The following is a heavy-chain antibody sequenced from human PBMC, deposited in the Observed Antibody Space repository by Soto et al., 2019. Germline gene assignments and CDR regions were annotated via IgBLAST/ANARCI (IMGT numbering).Heavy chain of an antibody. CDR3: AREELHCGGDCFAF. CDR1: GFTFSSYE. V-gene: IGHV3-48*03. CDR2: IGTSSTNI. J-gene: IGHJ4*02. Sequence: EVQLVESGGDLVQPGRSLRLSCAASGFTFSSYEFNWVRQAPGKGLEWISYIGTSSTNIYYADSVKGRFTSSRDNAKNALYLQMNSLRAEDTAIYYCAREELHCGGDCFAFWGQGTLVTVSS. D-gene: IGHD2-21*01.